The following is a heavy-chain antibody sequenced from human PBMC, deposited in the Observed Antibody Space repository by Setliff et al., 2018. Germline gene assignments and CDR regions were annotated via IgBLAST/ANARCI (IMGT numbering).Heavy chain of an antibody. CDR3: TRDLSPYDSSGYYDAFDM. V-gene: IGHV3-7*01. CDR2: IKQDGSQK. CDR1: GFTFSGYS. D-gene: IGHD3-22*01. J-gene: IGHJ3*02. Sequence: SLRLSCAASGFTFSGYSMNWVRQAPGKGLEWVANIKQDGSQKYYVDSVKGRFTISRDNARNSLYLQMNSLRAEDTAVYYCTRDLSPYDSSGYYDAFDMWGQGTMVTVSS.